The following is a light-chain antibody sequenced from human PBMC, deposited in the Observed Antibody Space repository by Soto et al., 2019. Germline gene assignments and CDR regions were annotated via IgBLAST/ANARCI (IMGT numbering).Light chain of an antibody. CDR1: SSDVGGYNY. J-gene: IGLJ3*02. V-gene: IGLV2-8*01. CDR2: EVT. Sequence: QSALTQPPSASGSPGQSVTISCPGTSSDVGGYNYVSWYQQYPGRAPKLMIYEVTKRPSGVPDRFSGSKSGNTASLTVSGLQAEDEADYYCSSYAASNNFYFVFGGGTKVTDL. CDR3: SSYAASNNFYFV.